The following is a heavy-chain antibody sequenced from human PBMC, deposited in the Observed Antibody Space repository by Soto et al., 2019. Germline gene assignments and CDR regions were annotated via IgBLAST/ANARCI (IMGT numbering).Heavy chain of an antibody. CDR3: ARRNVSTAAGIYEYSGMDI. Sequence: PGGSPRLSLAASGFSFSSQWMSWLCLAPGKRLEWVANIKQDGSEKYYVDSVKGRFTISRDNAKNSLYLQMNSLRAEDTAVYYCARRNVSTAAGIYEYSGMDIWGQCTTVTVS. V-gene: IGHV3-7*01. CDR2: IKQDGSEK. D-gene: IGHD6-13*01. J-gene: IGHJ6*02. CDR1: GFSFSSQW.